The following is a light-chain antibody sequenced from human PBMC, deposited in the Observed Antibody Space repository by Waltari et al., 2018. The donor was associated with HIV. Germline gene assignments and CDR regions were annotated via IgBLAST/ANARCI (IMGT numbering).Light chain of an antibody. Sequence: QSVLTPPPSASGTPGQRVTISCSGSSSNIGSTEVYWYQRLPGPAPKLLIYRNKQRPSGVPDRFSGSKSGTSASLAISGLRSEDEADYYCAAWDDSLSGAVFGGGTQLTVL. J-gene: IGLJ7*01. V-gene: IGLV1-47*01. CDR1: SSNIGSTE. CDR3: AAWDDSLSGAV. CDR2: RNK.